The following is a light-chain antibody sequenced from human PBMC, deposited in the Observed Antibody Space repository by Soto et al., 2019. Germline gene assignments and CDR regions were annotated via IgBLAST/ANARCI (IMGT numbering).Light chain of an antibody. Sequence: QSALTQPRSVSGSPGQSVTISCTGTSSDVGDYNYVSWYQQHPGKAPKLMIYDVSKWPSGVPDRFSGSKSGNTASLTISGLQAEDEADYYCGSYAGSYTYVFGTGTKLTVL. CDR1: SSDVGDYNY. CDR2: DVS. J-gene: IGLJ1*01. V-gene: IGLV2-11*01. CDR3: GSYAGSYTYV.